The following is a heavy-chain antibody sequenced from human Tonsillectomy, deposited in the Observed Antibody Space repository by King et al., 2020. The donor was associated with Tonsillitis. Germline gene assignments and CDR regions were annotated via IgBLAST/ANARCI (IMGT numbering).Heavy chain of an antibody. CDR3: ARYSSGWRNGMDV. J-gene: IGHJ6*02. Sequence: EVQLVQSGAEVKKPGESLRISCKGSGYSFTSYWISWVRQLPGKGLEWMGIIDPGDSYTNYSPSLQGHVTISADRSISTSHLQWSSLEASDTAMYYCARYSSGWRNGMDVWGQGTTVTVSS. CDR1: GYSFTSYW. D-gene: IGHD6-19*01. V-gene: IGHV5-10-1*03. CDR2: IDPGDSYT.